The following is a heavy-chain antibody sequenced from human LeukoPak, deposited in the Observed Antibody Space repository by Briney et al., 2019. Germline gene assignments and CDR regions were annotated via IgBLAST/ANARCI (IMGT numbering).Heavy chain of an antibody. Sequence: PSETLSLTCTVSGGSISIYYWSWIRQPPGKGLEWIGYIYYSGSTNYNPSLKSRVTISVDTSKNQFSLKLSSVTAADTAVYYCARNPRGDYEFDYWGQGTLVTVSS. J-gene: IGHJ4*02. CDR3: ARNPRGDYEFDY. D-gene: IGHD3-16*01. V-gene: IGHV4-59*01. CDR2: IYYSGST. CDR1: GGSISIYY.